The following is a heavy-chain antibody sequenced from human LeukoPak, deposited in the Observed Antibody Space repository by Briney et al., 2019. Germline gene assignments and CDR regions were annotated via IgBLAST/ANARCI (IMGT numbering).Heavy chain of an antibody. J-gene: IGHJ5*02. V-gene: IGHV1-2*02. CDR2: INPNSGGT. CDR1: GYTFTDYY. Sequence: ASVKVSCKPSGYTFTDYYIHWVRQAPGQGLEWMGWINPNSGGTKDAQKFQGRVIMTRDTSSNTAYMDLSGLTSDDTAVYFCARDVWTVATSGGGGFDPWGQGTLVTVSS. CDR3: ARDVWTVATSGGGGFDP. D-gene: IGHD6-13*01.